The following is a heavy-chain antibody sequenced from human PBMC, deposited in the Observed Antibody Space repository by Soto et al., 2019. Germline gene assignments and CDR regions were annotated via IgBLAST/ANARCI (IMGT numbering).Heavy chain of an antibody. CDR1: GGSFSGYY. Sequence: SETLSLTCAVYGGSFSGYYWSWIRQPPGKGLEWIGEINHSGSTNYNPSLKSRVTISVDTSKNQFSLKLSSVTAADMAVYYCASSLLWFGVYGMDVWGQGTTVT. D-gene: IGHD3-10*01. CDR2: INHSGST. CDR3: ASSLLWFGVYGMDV. V-gene: IGHV4-34*01. J-gene: IGHJ6*02.